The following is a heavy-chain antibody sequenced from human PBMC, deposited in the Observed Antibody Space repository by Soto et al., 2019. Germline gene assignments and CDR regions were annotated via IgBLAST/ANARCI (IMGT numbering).Heavy chain of an antibody. CDR3: ARSRYYSDFYFDY. V-gene: IGHV4-59*01. D-gene: IGHD4-17*01. CDR1: GGSIRGYY. J-gene: IGHJ4*02. CDR2: MFYTGST. Sequence: TSETLSLTCAVSGGSIRGYYWSWIRQAPGKGLEWIGYMFYTGSTNYNPSLNSRVTIPVDTSKNQFSLKLRSVTAADTAVYYCARSRYYSDFYFDYWGQGILVTVSS.